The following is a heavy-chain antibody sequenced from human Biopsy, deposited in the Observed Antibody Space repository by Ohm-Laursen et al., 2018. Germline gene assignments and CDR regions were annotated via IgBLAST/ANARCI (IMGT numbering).Heavy chain of an antibody. CDR2: ISDSGGST. J-gene: IGHJ4*02. Sequence: GSLRLSCSASGFIFSSYAMSWVRKAPGKGLEWVSGISDSGGSTYYADSVKGRFTISRNNSKNTLYLEMNSLRAEDTAIYYCAKARSGSSNSCYNYWGQGTLVIVSS. CDR1: GFIFSSYA. D-gene: IGHD2-2*02. CDR3: AKARSGSSNSCYNY. V-gene: IGHV3-23*01.